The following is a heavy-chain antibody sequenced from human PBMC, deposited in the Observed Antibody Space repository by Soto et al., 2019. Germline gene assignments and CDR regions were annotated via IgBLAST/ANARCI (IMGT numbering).Heavy chain of an antibody. Sequence: QVQLVESGGGVVQPGRSLRLSCAASGFTFSSYGMHWVRQAPGKGLEWVAVISYDGSNKYYADSVKGRFTISRDNSKNTLYLQMNSLRAEDTAVYYCAKDRVRAVVVPAADYYYYGMDVWGQGTTFTVSS. D-gene: IGHD2-2*01. V-gene: IGHV3-30*18. CDR2: ISYDGSNK. CDR3: AKDRVRAVVVPAADYYYYGMDV. J-gene: IGHJ6*02. CDR1: GFTFSSYG.